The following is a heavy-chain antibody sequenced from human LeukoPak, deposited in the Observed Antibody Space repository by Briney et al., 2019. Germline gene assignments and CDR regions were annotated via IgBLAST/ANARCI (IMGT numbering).Heavy chain of an antibody. J-gene: IGHJ5*01. V-gene: IGHV3-23*01. Sequence: PSETLSLTCTVSGGSISSGGYYWSWVRQAPGKGLEWVSTISDTGTITYYADSVKGRFTISRDNSKNTLHLQMNSLRAEDTAVYYCAKGVLTGGYNRFDSWGQGTLVTVSS. D-gene: IGHD7-27*01. CDR2: ISDTGTIT. CDR1: GGSISSGGYY. CDR3: AKGVLTGGYNRFDS.